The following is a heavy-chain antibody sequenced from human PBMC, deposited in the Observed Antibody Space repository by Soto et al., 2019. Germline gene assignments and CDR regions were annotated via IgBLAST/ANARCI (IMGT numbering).Heavy chain of an antibody. D-gene: IGHD3-3*01. J-gene: IGHJ4*02. CDR3: ARSLNYDFWSGYHFDY. CDR1: GYTFTSYG. V-gene: IGHV1-18*01. CDR2: ISTYNGNT. Sequence: QVQLVQSGAEVKKPGASVKVSCKPSGYTFTSYGISWVRQAPGQGLEWMGWISTYNGNTNYAQKLQGRVIMTTDTSTRTAYMELRSLRSDDTAVYYCARSLNYDFWSGYHFDYWGQGTLVTVSS.